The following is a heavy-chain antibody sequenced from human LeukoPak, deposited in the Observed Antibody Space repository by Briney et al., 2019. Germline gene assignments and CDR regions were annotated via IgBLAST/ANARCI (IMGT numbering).Heavy chain of an antibody. CDR2: ISSSSSTI. CDR1: GFTFSRNS. D-gene: IGHD3-3*01. V-gene: IGHV3-48*02. J-gene: IGHJ5*02. Sequence: GGSLRLSCVASGFTFSRNSMNWVRQAPGKGLGWASYISSSSSTIYYADSVKGRFTISRDNAKNSLFLQMNSLRDEDSAVYYCARAFGFGNQGASRFDPWGQGTLVTVSS. CDR3: ARAFGFGNQGASRFDP.